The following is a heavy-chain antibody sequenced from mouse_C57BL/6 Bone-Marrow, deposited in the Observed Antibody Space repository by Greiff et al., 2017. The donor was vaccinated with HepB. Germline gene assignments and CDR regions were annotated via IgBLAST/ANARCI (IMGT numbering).Heavy chain of an antibody. V-gene: IGHV2-3*01. CDR3: AKQDWYFDV. Sequence: VKLMESGPGLVAPSQSLSITCTVSGFSLTSYGVSWVRQPPGKGLEWLGVIWGDGSTNYHSALVSRLSISKDNSQSQVFLKPNRLQTDDTATYYCAKQDWYFDVWGTGTTVTVSS. CDR1: GFSLTSYG. J-gene: IGHJ1*03. CDR2: IWGDGST.